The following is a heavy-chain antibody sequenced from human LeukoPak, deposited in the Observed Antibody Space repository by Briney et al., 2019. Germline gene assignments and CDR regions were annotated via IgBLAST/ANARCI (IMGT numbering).Heavy chain of an antibody. D-gene: IGHD2-2*01. CDR2: ISYDGSNK. J-gene: IGHJ4*02. CDR3: AKDRRPYQLLSD. V-gene: IGHV3-30*18. CDR1: GFTFSSYG. Sequence: AGGSLRLSRAASGFTFSSYGMHWVRQAPGKGLEWVAVISYDGSNKYYADSVKGRFTISRDNSKNTLYLQMNSLRAEDTAVYYCAKDRRPYQLLSDWGQGTLVTVSS.